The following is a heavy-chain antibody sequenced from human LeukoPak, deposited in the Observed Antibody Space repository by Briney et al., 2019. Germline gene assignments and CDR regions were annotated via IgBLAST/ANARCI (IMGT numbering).Heavy chain of an antibody. CDR1: GGPFSGYY. Sequence: PSETLSLTCAVYGGPFSGYYWSWIRQPPGKGLEWIGEINHSGSTNYNPSLKSRVTISVDTSKNQFSLKLSSVTAADTAVYYCARGPYSYGIDYWGQGTLVTVSS. J-gene: IGHJ4*02. V-gene: IGHV4-34*01. CDR3: ARGPYSYGIDY. CDR2: INHSGST. D-gene: IGHD5-18*01.